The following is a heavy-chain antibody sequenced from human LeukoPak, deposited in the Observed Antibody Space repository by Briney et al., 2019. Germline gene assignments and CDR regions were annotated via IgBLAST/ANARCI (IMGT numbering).Heavy chain of an antibody. CDR3: AKDKSIDY. CDR1: GFTFSSYA. CDR2: ISYDGSNK. Sequence: GGSLRLSCAASGFTFSSYAMHWVRQAPGKGLEWVAVISYDGSNKYYADSVKGRFTISRDNSKNTLYLQMNSLRAEDTAVYYCAKDKSIDYWGQGTLVTVSS. V-gene: IGHV3-30-3*01. J-gene: IGHJ4*02.